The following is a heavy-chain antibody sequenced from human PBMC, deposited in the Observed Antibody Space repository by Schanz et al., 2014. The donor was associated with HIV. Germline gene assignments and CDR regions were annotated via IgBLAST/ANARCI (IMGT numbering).Heavy chain of an antibody. CDR3: ARYLGGDDGDFYFDY. CDR1: GYTFIDYY. D-gene: IGHD4-17*01. Sequence: VQLVQSGAEVKEPGASVKVSCKASGYTFIDYYVHWVRQAPGQGLEWMGWINPNSGGTNYAQKFQGRVTLTRDTSISTAYMELSRLRSDDTAVYYCARYLGGDDGDFYFDYWGQGTLVTVSS. CDR2: INPNSGGT. V-gene: IGHV1-2*02. J-gene: IGHJ4*02.